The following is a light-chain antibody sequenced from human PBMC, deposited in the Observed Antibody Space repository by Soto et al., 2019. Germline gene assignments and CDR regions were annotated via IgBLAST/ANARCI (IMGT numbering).Light chain of an antibody. V-gene: IGKV1-27*01. Sequence: DIQMTQSPSSLSATVGDRVTITCRASQDISNYLAWHQQKPWKVPKLLIYAASTLQPGVPSRFSGSGSGTDFTLTISSLQPEDVATYYCQKYNGAPPETFGPGTKVPIK. J-gene: IGKJ3*01. CDR3: QKYNGAPPET. CDR2: AAS. CDR1: QDISNY.